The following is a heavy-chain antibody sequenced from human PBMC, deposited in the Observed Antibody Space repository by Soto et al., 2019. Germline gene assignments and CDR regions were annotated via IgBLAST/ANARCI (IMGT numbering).Heavy chain of an antibody. CDR2: ISTRSNSI. Sequence: EVQLVESGGGLVQPGGSLRLSCAASGFTFSSYSMNWVRQAPGKGLEWVSYISTRSNSIYYADSVKGRFTISRDNAKNSLFLQMNSLRDEDTAVYFCARAKYIGSYSPFDYWGQGTLVTVSS. CDR3: ARAKYIGSYSPFDY. CDR1: GFTFSSYS. V-gene: IGHV3-48*02. J-gene: IGHJ4*02. D-gene: IGHD1-26*01.